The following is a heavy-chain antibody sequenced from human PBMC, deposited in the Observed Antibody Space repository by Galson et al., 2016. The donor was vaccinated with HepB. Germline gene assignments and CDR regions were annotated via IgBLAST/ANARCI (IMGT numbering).Heavy chain of an antibody. J-gene: IGHJ5*02. V-gene: IGHV5-51*01. CDR2: IYPGDSDT. D-gene: IGHD3-3*01. CDR3: ARSLYYDFWSGQKGWFDP. Sequence: QSGAEVKKPGESLKISCKGSGYSFTSFWIAWVRQMPGKGLEWMGIIYPGDSDTRYSPSFQGQATISADKSIDTAYLQWSSLKASDTAMYYCARSLYYDFWSGQKGWFDPWGQGTLVTVSS. CDR1: GYSFTSFW.